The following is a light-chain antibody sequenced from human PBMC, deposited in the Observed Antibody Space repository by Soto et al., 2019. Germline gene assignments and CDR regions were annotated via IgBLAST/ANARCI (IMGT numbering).Light chain of an antibody. V-gene: IGLV2-14*01. Sequence: QSALTQPASVSGSPGQSTTISCTGTITDIGAYNYVSWYQQHPGKAPKLLIYGVSSRPSGVSNRFSGSKSGNAAYLTISGLQADDEAEYYCSSYTSSITPYVFGTGTKLTVL. CDR1: ITDIGAYNY. J-gene: IGLJ1*01. CDR2: GVS. CDR3: SSYTSSITPYV.